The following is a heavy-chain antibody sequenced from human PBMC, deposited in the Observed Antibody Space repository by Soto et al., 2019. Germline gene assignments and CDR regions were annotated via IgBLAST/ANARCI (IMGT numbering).Heavy chain of an antibody. CDR1: RGSISSGGYY. Sequence: TLSLTCTVSRGSISSGGYYWSWIRQHTGKGLEWIGYIYYSGSTYYNPSLKSRVTISVDTSKNQFSLKLSSVTAADTAVYYCARGGGYSGYDYWYFDLWGRGTLVTVSS. CDR2: IYYSGST. D-gene: IGHD5-12*01. J-gene: IGHJ2*01. V-gene: IGHV4-31*03. CDR3: ARGGGYSGYDYWYFDL.